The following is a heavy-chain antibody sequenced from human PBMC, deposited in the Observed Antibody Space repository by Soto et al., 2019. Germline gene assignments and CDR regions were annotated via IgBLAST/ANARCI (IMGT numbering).Heavy chain of an antibody. CDR2: INSDGSST. CDR1: GFTFSSYW. D-gene: IGHD2-15*01. V-gene: IGHV3-74*01. Sequence: EVQLVESGGGLVQPGESLRLSCAASGFTFSSYWMHWVRQATGKGLVWVSRINSDGSSTSYAGSVKGRFTISRDNAQNTLYLQMNSLRAEDTAVYYCVRTSLVVAAATREDYWGQGTLVTVSS. J-gene: IGHJ4*02. CDR3: VRTSLVVAAATREDY.